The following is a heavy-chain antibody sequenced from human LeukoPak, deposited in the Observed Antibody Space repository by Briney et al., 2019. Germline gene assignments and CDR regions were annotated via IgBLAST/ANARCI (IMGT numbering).Heavy chain of an antibody. D-gene: IGHD6-6*01. V-gene: IGHV3-23*01. CDR3: AKDLRGGSSAYYFDY. CDR2: ISGSGGST. CDR1: GLTFSSYS. J-gene: IGHJ4*02. Sequence: GGSLRLSCAASGLTFSSYSMSWVRQPPGKGPEWVSAISGSGGSTYYADSVKGRFTISRDNSKNTLYLQMNSLRAEDTAVYYCAKDLRGGSSAYYFDYWGQGTLVTVSS.